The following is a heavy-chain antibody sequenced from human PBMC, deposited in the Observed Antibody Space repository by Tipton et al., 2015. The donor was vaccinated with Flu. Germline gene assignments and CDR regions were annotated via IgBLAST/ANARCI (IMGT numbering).Heavy chain of an antibody. CDR3: ARGTWGTQGFFAP. V-gene: IGHV1-2*02. CDR1: GYTFTVDY. CDR2: INPSSGET. J-gene: IGHJ5*02. D-gene: IGHD3-16*01. Sequence: QVQLVQSGAEVKEPGASVKVSCKTSGYTFTVDYVHWVRQAAGQGLEWMGWINPSSGETNYAQKFQDRVAMTRETSMDTVSMQLNLVRSDYPAVYFCARGTWGTQGFFAPWGQGTLVTVSS.